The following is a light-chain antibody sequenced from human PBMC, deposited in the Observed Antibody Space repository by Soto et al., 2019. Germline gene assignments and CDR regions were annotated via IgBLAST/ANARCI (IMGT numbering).Light chain of an antibody. V-gene: IGKV3-15*01. CDR1: QSVSNN. CDR2: ETS. CDR3: QQYKNWPPIT. Sequence: EIVMTQSPATLSVSPGERATLSCRASQSVSNNLAWYQQKPGQAPRLLIYETSTRATGIPARFSGSGSGTEFTLTISSLQSADFALYYCQQYKNWPPITFGQGTRLEIK. J-gene: IGKJ5*01.